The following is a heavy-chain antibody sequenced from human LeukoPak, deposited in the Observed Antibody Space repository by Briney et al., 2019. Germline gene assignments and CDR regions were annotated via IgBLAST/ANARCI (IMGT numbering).Heavy chain of an antibody. V-gene: IGHV3-21*01. CDR2: ISSSSYI. CDR1: GFTFSSYS. Sequence: GGSLRLSCAASGFTFSSYSMNWVRQAPGKGLEWVSSISSSSYIYHADSVKGRFTISRDNAKNSLYLQMNSLRAEDTAVYYCARGGSGSYYKPHLDYWGQGTLVTVSS. D-gene: IGHD3-10*01. CDR3: ARGGSGSYYKPHLDY. J-gene: IGHJ4*02.